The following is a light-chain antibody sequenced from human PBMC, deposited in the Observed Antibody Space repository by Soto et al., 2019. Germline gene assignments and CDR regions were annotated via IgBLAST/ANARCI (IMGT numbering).Light chain of an antibody. CDR3: QQRSNWPGT. J-gene: IGKJ1*01. V-gene: IGKV3-11*01. Sequence: IVLSQSPATLSLSPGERATLSCRASQSVGRSYLAWYQQKPGQAPRLLISIVSNRATGIPARFSGSGSGTDFTLTISSLEPEDFAVYYCQQRSNWPGTFGQGTKVDI. CDR1: QSVGRSY. CDR2: IVS.